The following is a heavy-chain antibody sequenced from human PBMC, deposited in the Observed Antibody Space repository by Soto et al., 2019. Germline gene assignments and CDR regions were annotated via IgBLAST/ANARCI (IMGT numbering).Heavy chain of an antibody. V-gene: IGHV3-11*01. D-gene: IGHD2-2*01. CDR3: ARDAFGYCSSTSCYDMDWFDP. Sequence: QVQLVESGGGLVKPGGSLRLSCAASGFTFSDYYMSWIRQAPGKGLEWVSYISSSGSTIYYADSVKGRFTISRDNAKNSLYLQMNSLRAEDTAVYYCARDAFGYCSSTSCYDMDWFDPWGQGTLVTVSS. J-gene: IGHJ5*02. CDR1: GFTFSDYY. CDR2: ISSSGSTI.